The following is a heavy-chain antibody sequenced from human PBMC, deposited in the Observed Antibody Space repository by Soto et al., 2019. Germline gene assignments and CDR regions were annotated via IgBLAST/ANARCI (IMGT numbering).Heavy chain of an antibody. CDR1: GYTFTSYG. CDR3: ARVFRYCSSTSCYREYYYYGMDV. J-gene: IGHJ6*02. Sequence: ASVKVSCKASGYTFTSYGISWVRQAPGQGLEWMGWISAYNGNTNYAQKLQGRVTMTTDTSTSTAYMELRSLRSDDTAVYYCARVFRYCSSTSCYREYYYYGMDVWGQGTTVTVSS. CDR2: ISAYNGNT. V-gene: IGHV1-18*01. D-gene: IGHD2-2*02.